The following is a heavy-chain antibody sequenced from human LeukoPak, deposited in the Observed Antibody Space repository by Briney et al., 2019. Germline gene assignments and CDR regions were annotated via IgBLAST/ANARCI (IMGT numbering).Heavy chain of an antibody. D-gene: IGHD1-26*01. CDR2: INHSGNS. V-gene: IGHV4-34*01. J-gene: IGHJ3*02. CDR3: GMFAVIVGGGLDI. Sequence: PSETLSLTCAVYGGSFSDYYFTWIRQPPGKGLEWIGDINHSGNSSYNKSLKSRVTISVDTSKNQVSLELNSVTAADTAVYYCGMFAVIVGGGLDIWDQGTVVTVSS. CDR1: GGSFSDYY.